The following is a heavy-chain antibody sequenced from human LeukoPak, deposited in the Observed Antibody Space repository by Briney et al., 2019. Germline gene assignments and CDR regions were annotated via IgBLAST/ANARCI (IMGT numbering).Heavy chain of an antibody. V-gene: IGHV3-53*01. CDR1: GFTVSRNY. CDR2: IYSGGST. D-gene: IGHD5-12*01. J-gene: IGHJ4*02. CDR3: ASARYSGYEPDY. Sequence: GGSLRLSCAASGFTVSRNYMSWVRQAPGKGLEWVSVIYSGGSTYYADSVKGRFTISRDNSKNTLYLQMNSLRAEDTAVYYCASARYSGYEPDYWGQGTLVTVSS.